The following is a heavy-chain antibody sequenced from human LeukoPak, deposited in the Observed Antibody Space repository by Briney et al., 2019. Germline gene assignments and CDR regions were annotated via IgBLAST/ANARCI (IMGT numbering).Heavy chain of an antibody. J-gene: IGHJ4*02. CDR2: ISSSGGST. D-gene: IGHD1-26*01. V-gene: IGHV3-64D*06. CDR3: VKDVSGSYAFDY. CDR1: GFTFRSYT. Sequence: GGSLRLSCSASGFTFRSYTMHWVRQAPGKGLEYVSSISSSGGSTFYSDSVKGRFTISRDNSKNTLYLQMSNLRTEDTALYYCVKDVSGSYAFDYWGQGTLVTASS.